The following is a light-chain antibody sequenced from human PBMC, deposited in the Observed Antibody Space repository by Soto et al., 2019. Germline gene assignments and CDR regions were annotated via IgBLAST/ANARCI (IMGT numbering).Light chain of an antibody. J-gene: IGLJ3*02. V-gene: IGLV2-8*01. CDR1: SSDVGGYNY. Sequence: QSALTQPPSASGSPGQSVTVSCTGTSSDVGGYNYVSWYQQHPGKVLKLMIYEVSKGPSGVPDRFSGSKSGNTASLTVSGLQAEDEADYHCCSYAGSHTWAFGGGTKLTVL. CDR2: EVS. CDR3: CSYAGSHTWA.